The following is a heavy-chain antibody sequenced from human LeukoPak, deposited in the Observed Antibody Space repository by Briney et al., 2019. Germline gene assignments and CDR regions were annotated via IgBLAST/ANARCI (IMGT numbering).Heavy chain of an antibody. V-gene: IGHV3-23*01. CDR1: GFTFSSYG. CDR3: ARGGYDWGGYYYYYMDV. D-gene: IGHD5-12*01. Sequence: GGSLRLSCAASGFTFSSYGMSWVRQAPGKGLEWVSAVTSGRSTYYADSVKGRFTVSRDNSKNTLYLQMNSLRAEDTAVYYCARGGYDWGGYYYYYMDVWGKGTTVTVSS. J-gene: IGHJ6*03. CDR2: VTSGRST.